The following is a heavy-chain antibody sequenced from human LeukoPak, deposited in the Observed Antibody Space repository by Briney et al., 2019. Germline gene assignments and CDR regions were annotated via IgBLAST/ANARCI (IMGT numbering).Heavy chain of an antibody. J-gene: IGHJ3*02. CDR2: ISSSGNNI. CDR1: GFTFSDYY. V-gene: IGHV3-11*04. D-gene: IGHD3-10*01. CDR3: ARDNGGSGSYNPDAFDI. Sequence: GGSLRLSCAAPGFTFSDYYMSWIRQAPGKGLECVSYISSSGNNIYYADSVKGRFTISRDNAKNSLYLQMNSLRAEDTAVYYCARDNGGSGSYNPDAFDIWGQGTMVTVSS.